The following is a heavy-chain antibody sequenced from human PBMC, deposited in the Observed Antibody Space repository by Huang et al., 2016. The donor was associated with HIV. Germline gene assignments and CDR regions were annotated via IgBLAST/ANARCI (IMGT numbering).Heavy chain of an antibody. J-gene: IGHJ4*03. Sequence: EVQLEESGGALVKPGGSLRLSCAATVFFFTTFTMHWVRQAAGRWLEWVSSISGGGSSIYYADAVKGRFTIARDNTKKSLYLQMSSLSVDDTAVYFCARGGPVGYFNLWGHGTLVSVSS. CDR2: ISGGGSSI. CDR3: ARGGPVGYFNL. V-gene: IGHV3-21*01. CDR1: VFFFTTFT. D-gene: IGHD2-15*01.